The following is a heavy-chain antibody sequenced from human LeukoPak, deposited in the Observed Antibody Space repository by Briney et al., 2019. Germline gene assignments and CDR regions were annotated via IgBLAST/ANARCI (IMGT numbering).Heavy chain of an antibody. CDR2: IYYSGTT. Sequence: PSETLSLTCTVSGASINTYYWSWIRQPPGKGLEWIGYIYYSGTTSYNPSLKTRVTISIDTSKNQFSLKLSSVTAADTAVYYCARVLRPMASRYYFDYWGQGTLVTVSS. V-gene: IGHV4-59*01. J-gene: IGHJ4*02. CDR1: GASINTYY. CDR3: ARVLRPMASRYYFDY. D-gene: IGHD3-10*01.